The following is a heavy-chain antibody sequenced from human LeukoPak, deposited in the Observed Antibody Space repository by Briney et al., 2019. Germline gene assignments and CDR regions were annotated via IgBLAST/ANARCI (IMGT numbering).Heavy chain of an antibody. V-gene: IGHV5-10-1*01. J-gene: IGHJ6*02. CDR3: ARGPQIDIVVVPAAHYYGMDV. CDR1: GYSFTSYW. Sequence: GESLKISCKGSGYSFTSYWISWVRQMPGKGLEWMGRIDPSDSYTNYSPSFQGHVTISADKSISTAYLQCSSLKASDTAMYYCARGPQIDIVVVPAAHYYGMDVWGQGTTVTVSS. CDR2: IDPSDSYT. D-gene: IGHD2-2*01.